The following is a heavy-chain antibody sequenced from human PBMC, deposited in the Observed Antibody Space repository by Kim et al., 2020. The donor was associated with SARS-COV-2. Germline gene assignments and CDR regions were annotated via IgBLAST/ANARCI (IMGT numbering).Heavy chain of an antibody. D-gene: IGHD2-2*01. CDR3: ARHHCSSTSCAIYYYYGMDV. V-gene: IGHV5-10-1*01. J-gene: IGHJ6*02. CDR1: GYSFTSYW. Sequence: GESLKISCKGSGYSFTSYWISWVRQMPGKGLEWMGRIDPSDSYTNYSPSFQGHVTISADKSISTAYLQWSSLKASDTAMYYCARHHCSSTSCAIYYYYGMDVWGQGTTVTVSS. CDR2: IDPSDSYT.